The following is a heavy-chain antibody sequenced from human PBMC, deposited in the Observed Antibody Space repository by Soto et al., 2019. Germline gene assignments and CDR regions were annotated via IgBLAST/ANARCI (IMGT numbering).Heavy chain of an antibody. J-gene: IGHJ4*02. V-gene: IGHV1-3*01. Sequence: ASVKVSCKASGYTFTSYAMHWVRQAPGQRLEWMGWINAGNGNTKYSQKFQDRVTITTDTSASTAYMELRSLKSEDTAVYYCARDVAAADYWGQGTLVTVSS. CDR2: INAGNGNT. CDR1: GYTFTSYA. CDR3: ARDVAAADY. D-gene: IGHD6-13*01.